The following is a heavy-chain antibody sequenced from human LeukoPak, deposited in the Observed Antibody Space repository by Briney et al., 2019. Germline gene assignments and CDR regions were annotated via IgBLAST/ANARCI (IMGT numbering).Heavy chain of an antibody. CDR3: AKDTYDFWSGTKIDAFDI. D-gene: IGHD3-3*01. J-gene: IGHJ3*02. V-gene: IGHV3-23*01. Sequence: GGSLRLSCAASGFTFSSYAMSWVRQAPGKGLEWVSAISGSGGSTYYADSVKGRFTISRDNSKNTLYLQMNSLRAEDTAVYYCAKDTYDFWSGTKIDAFDIWGQGTMATVSS. CDR2: ISGSGGST. CDR1: GFTFSSYA.